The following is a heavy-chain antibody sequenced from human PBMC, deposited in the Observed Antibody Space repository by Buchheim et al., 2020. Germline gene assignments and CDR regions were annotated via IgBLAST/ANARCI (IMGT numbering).Heavy chain of an antibody. D-gene: IGHD5-24*01. CDR2: IFWDDDK. J-gene: IGHJ4*02. Sequence: QITLKESGPTLVKPTQTLTLTCTFSGFSLSTNGVSVVWIRQPPGKALEWLALIFWDDDKRYSPSLDVSLTITKATSKNHVVLIMTNMDPVDTATYYCAQAEMTTSNFNYWGQGTL. V-gene: IGHV2-5*02. CDR3: AQAEMTTSNFNY. CDR1: GFSLSTNGVS.